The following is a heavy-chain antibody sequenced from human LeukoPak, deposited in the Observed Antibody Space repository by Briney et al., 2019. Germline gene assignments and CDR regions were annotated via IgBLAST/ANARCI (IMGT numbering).Heavy chain of an antibody. CDR2: ISYDGSHK. D-gene: IGHD2-15*01. V-gene: IGHV3-30*04. Sequence: PGTSLRLSWAASGFTFSDYAMVWVRQAPGKGLEWVAIISYDGSHKFYAESVQGRFTMSRDNSNSTLYLQLNPLTTDDTAVYYCARGRGGRGWYFDLWGRGTLVTVSS. J-gene: IGHJ2*01. CDR3: ARGRGGRGWYFDL. CDR1: GFTFSDYA.